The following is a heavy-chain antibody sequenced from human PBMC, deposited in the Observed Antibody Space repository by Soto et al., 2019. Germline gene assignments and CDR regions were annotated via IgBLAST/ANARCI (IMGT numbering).Heavy chain of an antibody. D-gene: IGHD3-9*01. CDR2: ISWNSGSI. V-gene: IGHV3-9*01. CDR3: AKGGRGLVLYAFDI. Sequence: PGGSLRLSCAASGFTFDDYAMHWVRQAPGKGLEWVSGISWNSGSIGYADSVKGRFTISRDNAKNSLYLQMNSLRAEDTALYYCAKGGRGLVLYAFDIWGQGTMVTVSS. J-gene: IGHJ3*02. CDR1: GFTFDDYA.